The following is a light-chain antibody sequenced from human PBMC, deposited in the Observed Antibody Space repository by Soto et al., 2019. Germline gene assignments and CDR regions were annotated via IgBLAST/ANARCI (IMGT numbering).Light chain of an antibody. Sequence: DIQMTQSQFSLSASVGDRVTITCRASQSSTTYLTWYQQKPGRAPKLLIYAASSLQGGVPSRFSGSGSGADFTLTISSLQPEDFATYYGQQSYNTPITFGQGTRLEIK. CDR2: AAS. CDR3: QQSYNTPIT. CDR1: QSSTTY. J-gene: IGKJ5*01. V-gene: IGKV1-39*01.